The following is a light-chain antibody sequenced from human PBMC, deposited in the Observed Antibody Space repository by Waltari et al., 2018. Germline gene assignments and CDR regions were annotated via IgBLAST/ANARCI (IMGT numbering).Light chain of an antibody. Sequence: QSALTQPASVSGSPGQSITIPCTGTSSAVGIYNLVSWYQQHPGKAPKLMIYEGSKRPSGVSNRFSGSKSGNTASLTISGLQAEDEADYYCCSYAGSSTYVFGTGTKVTVL. J-gene: IGLJ1*01. CDR3: CSYAGSSTYV. CDR2: EGS. CDR1: SSAVGIYNL. V-gene: IGLV2-23*01.